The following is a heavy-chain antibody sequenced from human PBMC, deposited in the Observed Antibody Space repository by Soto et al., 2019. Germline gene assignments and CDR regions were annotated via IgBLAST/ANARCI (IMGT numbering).Heavy chain of an antibody. Sequence: SSKDSCRASGCTFTGFYIHWVRQAPGQGVAWMGCINPDSGGTNYAQKFQGWVTMTRDTSTSTAYMELSRLRSDDTAVYYCAREGGYCSSTSCHRGAFDIWGQGTMVTVSS. CDR3: AREGGYCSSTSCHRGAFDI. CDR2: INPDSGGT. J-gene: IGHJ3*02. V-gene: IGHV1-2*04. D-gene: IGHD2-2*01. CDR1: GCTFTGFY.